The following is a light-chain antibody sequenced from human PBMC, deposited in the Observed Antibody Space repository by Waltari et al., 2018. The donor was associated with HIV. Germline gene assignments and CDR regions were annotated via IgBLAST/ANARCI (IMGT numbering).Light chain of an antibody. Sequence: IQMTQSPSILSASVGDRVTITCRASQSVDNWLAWYQQRPGRAPKLLLYKASTLEYGVPARFSGSGSGTDFTLTISSLQPDDFATYYCQQYNSDFYTFGQGTRLDLK. CDR1: QSVDNW. V-gene: IGKV1-5*03. J-gene: IGKJ2*01. CDR2: KAS. CDR3: QQYNSDFYT.